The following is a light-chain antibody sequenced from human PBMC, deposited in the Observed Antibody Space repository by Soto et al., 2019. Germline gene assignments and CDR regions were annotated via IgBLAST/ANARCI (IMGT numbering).Light chain of an antibody. CDR1: SSDVGNYNL. CDR2: EVF. V-gene: IGLV2-23*02. CDR3: CSYADHSWV. Sequence: QSALTQPASVSGSPGQSITISCTGTSSDVGNYNLVSWYQQYPGKAPKVIIYEVFKRPSGVSNRFSGSKSGNTAYVTISGLQAEDEADYYCCSYADHSWVFGGGTKLTVL. J-gene: IGLJ3*02.